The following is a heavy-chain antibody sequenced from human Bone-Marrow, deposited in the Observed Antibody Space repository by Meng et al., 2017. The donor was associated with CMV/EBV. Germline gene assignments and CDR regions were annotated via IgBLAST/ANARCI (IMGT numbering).Heavy chain of an antibody. V-gene: IGHV4-34*01. J-gene: IGHJ5*02. D-gene: IGHD3-3*01. CDR3: ARGGTYYDFWSGYRSFVPNWFDP. CDR2: INPSGST. Sequence: YYWCWIRQPPGQGLEWIGEINPSGSTNYNPSLKSRVTISVDTSKNQFSLKLSSVTAADTAVYYCARGGTYYDFWSGYRSFVPNWFDPWGQGTLVTVSS. CDR1: YY.